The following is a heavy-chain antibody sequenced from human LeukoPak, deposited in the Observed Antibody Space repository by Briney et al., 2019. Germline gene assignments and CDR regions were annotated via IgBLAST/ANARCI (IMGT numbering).Heavy chain of an antibody. D-gene: IGHD4-17*01. CDR3: ARGVRGVTMLRYYYYMDV. CDR2: IYTSGST. V-gene: IGHV4-61*02. CDR1: GGSISSGTYY. Sequence: PSETLSLTCTVSGGSISSGTYYCSWIRQPAGKGLEWIGRIYTSGSTNYNPSLKSRVTISVDTSKNQFSLKLSSVTAADTAVYYCARGVRGVTMLRYYYYMDVWGKGTTVTVSS. J-gene: IGHJ6*03.